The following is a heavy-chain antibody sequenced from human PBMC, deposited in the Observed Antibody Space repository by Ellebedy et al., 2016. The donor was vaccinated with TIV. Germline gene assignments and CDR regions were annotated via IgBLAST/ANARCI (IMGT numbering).Heavy chain of an antibody. Sequence: GESLKISXKGSGYSFTSYWIGWVRQMPGKGLEWMGIIYPGDSDTRYSPSFQGQVTISADKSISTAYLQWSSLKASDTAMYYCARHFHNITGTNSYYYYGMDVWGQGTTVTVSS. CDR3: ARHFHNITGTNSYYYYGMDV. V-gene: IGHV5-51*01. J-gene: IGHJ6*02. CDR2: IYPGDSDT. CDR1: GYSFTSYW. D-gene: IGHD1-7*01.